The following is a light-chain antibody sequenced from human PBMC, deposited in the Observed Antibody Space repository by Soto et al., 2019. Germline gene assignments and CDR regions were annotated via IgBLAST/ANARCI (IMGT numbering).Light chain of an antibody. CDR2: GAS. V-gene: IGKV3-15*01. J-gene: IGKJ2*01. CDR3: QQYNNWLYT. CDR1: QSVSSN. Sequence: EIVMTQSPATLSVSPGERATLSCRASQSVSSNLAWYQQKPGKAPRLLIYGASTRANGIPARFSGSGSGTEVSLTISSLQSEDVAVYYCQQYNNWLYTFGQGTKLEIK.